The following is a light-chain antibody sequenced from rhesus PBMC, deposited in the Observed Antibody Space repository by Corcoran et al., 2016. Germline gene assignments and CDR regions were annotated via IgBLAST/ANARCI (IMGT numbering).Light chain of an antibody. J-gene: IGKJ1*01. CDR1: ESVGSY. Sequence: EIVMTQSPATLSLSPGETATLSCRASESVGSYLAWYQQKPGPAPKLLVHSAYFRATGIPERVSGSGARTEFTLTMSSLEPEDVGVYHCQQYNDLLRTFGQGTKVEIK. V-gene: IGKV3-40*03. CDR3: QQYNDLLRT. CDR2: SAY.